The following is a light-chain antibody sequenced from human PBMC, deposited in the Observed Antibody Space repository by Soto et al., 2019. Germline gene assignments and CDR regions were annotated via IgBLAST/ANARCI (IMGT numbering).Light chain of an antibody. J-gene: IGLJ2*01. CDR2: DVT. Sequence: QSALTQPRSVSGSPGQSVTISCTGTSSDVGGYNYVSWYQQHPGKAPKLMIYDVTQRPSGVPDRFSASKSGITASLTISGLQAEDEADYYCCSYAAGDSFKFGGGTKLTVL. V-gene: IGLV2-11*01. CDR1: SSDVGGYNY. CDR3: CSYAAGDSFK.